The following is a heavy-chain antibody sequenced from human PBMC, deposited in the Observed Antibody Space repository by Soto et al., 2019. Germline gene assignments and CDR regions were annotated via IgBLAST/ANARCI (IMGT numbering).Heavy chain of an antibody. Sequence: KPSETLSLTCAVYGGSFSGYYWSWIRQPPGKGLEWIGEINHSGSTNYNPSLKSRVTIPVDTSKNQFSLKLSSVTAADTAVYYCARVLYSSIPPGYFQHWGQGTLVTVSS. CDR2: INHSGST. V-gene: IGHV4-34*01. CDR3: ARVLYSSIPPGYFQH. CDR1: GGSFSGYY. D-gene: IGHD6-13*01. J-gene: IGHJ1*01.